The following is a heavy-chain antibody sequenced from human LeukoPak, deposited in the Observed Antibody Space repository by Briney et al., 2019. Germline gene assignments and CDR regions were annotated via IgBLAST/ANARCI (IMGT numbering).Heavy chain of an antibody. CDR2: ISDDGSNK. CDR1: GFSFTNYS. J-gene: IGHJ3*02. V-gene: IGHV3-30*04. CDR3: ARTYGSSADAFDI. D-gene: IGHD2-15*01. Sequence: GRSLGLSCAASGFSFTNYSVHWVRQAPGKGLEWVALISDDGSNKYYADSVKGRFTISRDNAKNTLYLQMSSLRSEDTAVYYCARTYGSSADAFDIWGQGTMVTVSS.